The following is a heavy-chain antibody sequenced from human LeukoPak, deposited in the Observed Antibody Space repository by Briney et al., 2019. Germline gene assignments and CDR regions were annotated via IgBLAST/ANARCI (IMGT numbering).Heavy chain of an antibody. V-gene: IGHV3-66*01. Sequence: GGSLRLSCAASEFSVGSNYMTWVRQAPGKGLEWVSLIYSGGSTYYADSVKGRFTISRDNSKNTLYLQMNSLRAEDTAVYYCARDHYGGNSELWGQGTLVTVSS. D-gene: IGHD4-23*01. CDR1: EFSVGSNY. CDR2: IYSGGST. CDR3: ARDHYGGNSEL. J-gene: IGHJ4*02.